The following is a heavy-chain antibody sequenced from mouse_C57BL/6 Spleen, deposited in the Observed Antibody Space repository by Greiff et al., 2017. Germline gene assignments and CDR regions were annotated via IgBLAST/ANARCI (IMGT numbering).Heavy chain of an antibody. Sequence: EVQRVESGPGLAKPSQTLSLSCSVTGYSITSDYWNWIRKFPGNKLEYMGYISYSGSTYYNPSHKSRISITRDTSKNQYYLQLNSVTTKFTATYYCARSEGYYRAMDYWGQGTSVTVSS. CDR3: ARSEGYYRAMDY. J-gene: IGHJ4*01. CDR1: GYSITSDY. D-gene: IGHD2-14*01. CDR2: ISYSGST. V-gene: IGHV3-8*01.